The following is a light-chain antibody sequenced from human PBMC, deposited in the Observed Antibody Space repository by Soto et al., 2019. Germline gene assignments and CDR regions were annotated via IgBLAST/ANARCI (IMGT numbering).Light chain of an antibody. CDR2: KAS. CDR3: QQSYNTPQT. V-gene: IGKV1-5*03. J-gene: IGKJ1*01. Sequence: DIQMTQSPSTLSGSVGDRVTITCRASQTISSWLAWYQQKPGKGPSLLIYKASNLESGVSSRFSGSGSGTDYTLTISSLQPEDFATYYCQQSYNTPQTCGQGTKVDIK. CDR1: QTISSW.